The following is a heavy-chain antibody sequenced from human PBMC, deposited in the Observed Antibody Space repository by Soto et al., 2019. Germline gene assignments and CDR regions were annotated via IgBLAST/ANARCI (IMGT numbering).Heavy chain of an antibody. CDR2: INHSGST. CDR1: GGSFSGYY. J-gene: IGHJ5*02. Sequence: QVPLQQWGAGLLKPSETLSLTCAVYGGSFSGYYWSWIRQPPGKGLEWIGEINHSGSTNYNPSLKSRVPISVDTSKNLFSLKLSSVTAADTAVYYCARGVTIFGVVILRTKSNWSDPWVQGTLVTVSS. CDR3: ARGVTIFGVVILRTKSNWSDP. D-gene: IGHD3-3*01. V-gene: IGHV4-34*01.